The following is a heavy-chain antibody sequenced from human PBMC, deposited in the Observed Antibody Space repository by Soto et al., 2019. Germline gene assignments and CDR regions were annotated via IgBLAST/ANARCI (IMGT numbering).Heavy chain of an antibody. CDR3: ARAFLWFDY. CDR1: GFSFSTYA. V-gene: IGHV3-23*01. D-gene: IGHD2-21*01. CDR2: ISGSAGST. J-gene: IGHJ4*02. Sequence: GGSLRLSCAASGFSFSTYAMSWVRQAPGKGLEWVSSISGSAGSTYYAASVKGRFTISRDNSKNTLYLEMNSLRTEDTAVYYCARAFLWFDYWGQGTLVTVSS.